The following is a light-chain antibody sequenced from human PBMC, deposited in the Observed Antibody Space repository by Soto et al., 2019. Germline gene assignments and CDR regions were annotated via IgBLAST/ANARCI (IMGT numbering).Light chain of an antibody. CDR1: SSDVGGSNY. CDR2: EVS. Sequence: QSVLTQPPSASGSPGQSVTISCTGTSSDVGGSNYVSWYQQHPGKVPKLLIYEVSKRPSGVPDRFSGSKSGNTASLTISGLQAEDESDYYCSSYASSNSLLFGGGTQLTVL. V-gene: IGLV2-8*01. J-gene: IGLJ2*01. CDR3: SSYASSNSLL.